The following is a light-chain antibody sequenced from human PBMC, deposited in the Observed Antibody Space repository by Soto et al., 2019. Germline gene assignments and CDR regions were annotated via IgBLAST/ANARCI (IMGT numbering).Light chain of an antibody. Sequence: ETVLTQSPATLSVSPGARATLSCRASRSVSRYLAWYQQKPGQVPRLLIYGASTRASGIPARFSGSGSGTEFTLTISSLQSEDFAVYYCQHYNSWPWTFGQGTKVEI. CDR3: QHYNSWPWT. CDR2: GAS. V-gene: IGKV3-15*01. J-gene: IGKJ1*01. CDR1: RSVSRY.